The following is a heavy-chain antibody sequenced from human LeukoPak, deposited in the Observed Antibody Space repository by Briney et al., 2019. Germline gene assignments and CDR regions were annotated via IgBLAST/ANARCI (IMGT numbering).Heavy chain of an antibody. J-gene: IGHJ4*02. D-gene: IGHD6-13*01. V-gene: IGHV1-69*01. CDR3: ASARGIAAAGNSFDY. Sequence: SVKVSCKASGGTFSSYAISWVRQAPGQGLEWMGGIIPIFGTANYAQKFQGRVTITADESTSTAYMELSSLRSEDTAVYYCASARGIAAAGNSFDYWGQGTLVTVSS. CDR2: IIPIFGTA. CDR1: GGTFSSYA.